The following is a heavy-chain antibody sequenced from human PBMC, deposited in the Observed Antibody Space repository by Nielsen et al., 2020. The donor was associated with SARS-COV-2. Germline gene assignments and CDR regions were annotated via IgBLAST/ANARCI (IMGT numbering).Heavy chain of an antibody. CDR2: LSYDGGDK. Sequence: GESLKISCAASVFTFSNFAIHWVRQAPGKGLEWVAVLSYDGGDKKYADSMKGRFTISRDNSKNTLYLQMNSLRAEDTAVYYCAKDRAEIADYYFDYWGQGTLVTVSS. J-gene: IGHJ4*02. D-gene: IGHD2/OR15-2a*01. CDR1: VFTFSNFA. V-gene: IGHV3-30-3*01. CDR3: AKDRAEIADYYFDY.